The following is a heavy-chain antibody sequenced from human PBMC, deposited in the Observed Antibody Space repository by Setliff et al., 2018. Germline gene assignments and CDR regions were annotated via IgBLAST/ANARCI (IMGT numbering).Heavy chain of an antibody. Sequence: LRLSCAASGFTFSSYNMAWVRQAPGKGLEWVSYINSRSSTIFYADSVKGRFTISRDNAKNSLYLQMNGLRAEDTAVYDRVRDSGNSGMIDYWGQGTPVTVSS. CDR2: INSRSSTI. J-gene: IGHJ4*02. CDR3: VRDSGNSGMIDY. CDR1: GFTFSSYN. V-gene: IGHV3-48*01. D-gene: IGHD6-25*01.